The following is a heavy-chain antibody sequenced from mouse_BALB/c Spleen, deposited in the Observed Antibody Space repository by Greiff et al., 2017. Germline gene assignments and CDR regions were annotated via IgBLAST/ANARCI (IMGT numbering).Heavy chain of an antibody. CDR2: ISDGGSYT. CDR1: GFTFSDYY. J-gene: IGHJ4*01. V-gene: IGHV5-4*02. Sequence: EVKLMESGGGLVKPGGSLKLSCAASGFTFSDYYMYWVRQTPEKRLEWVATISDGGSYTYYPDSVKGRFTISRDNAKNNLYLQMSSLKSEDTAMYYCARDPYGNYVRVDYWVQGTSVTVSS. CDR3: ARDPYGNYVRVDY. D-gene: IGHD2-1*01.